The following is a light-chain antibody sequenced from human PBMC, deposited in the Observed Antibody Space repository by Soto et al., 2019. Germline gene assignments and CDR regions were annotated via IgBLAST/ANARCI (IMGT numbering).Light chain of an antibody. CDR1: SSDIGGYKY. J-gene: IGLJ2*01. CDR2: EVS. Sequence: ALTQPASVSGSPGQSITISCTGTSSDIGGYKYVSWYQQHPGKAPKLMIYEVSNRPSGVSNRFSGSKSGNTASLTSSGLQAEDEADYYCSAYTSSSTVVFGGGTKLTVL. V-gene: IGLV2-14*01. CDR3: SAYTSSSTVV.